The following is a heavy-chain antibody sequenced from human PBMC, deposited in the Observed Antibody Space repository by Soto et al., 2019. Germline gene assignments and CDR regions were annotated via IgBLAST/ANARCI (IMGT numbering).Heavy chain of an antibody. CDR1: GGSISSGDYY. CDR3: ARGGDLLWFGDDY. V-gene: IGHV4-30-4*01. J-gene: IGHJ4*02. D-gene: IGHD3-10*01. Sequence: PPETLSLTCTVSGGSISSGDYYWSWIRQPPGKGLEWIGYIYYSGSTYYNPSLKSRVTISVDTSKNQFSLKLSSVTAADTAVYYCARGGDLLWFGDDYWGQGTLVTVSS. CDR2: IYYSGST.